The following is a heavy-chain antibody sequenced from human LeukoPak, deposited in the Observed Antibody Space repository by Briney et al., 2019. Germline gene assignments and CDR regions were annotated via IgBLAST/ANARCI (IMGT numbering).Heavy chain of an antibody. CDR3: ARANYYDSSGYPVPFDP. CDR2: INWNGGST. D-gene: IGHD3-22*01. V-gene: IGHV3-20*04. J-gene: IGHJ5*02. Sequence: GGSLRLSCAASGFPFDDYGMSWVRQAPGKGLEWVSGINWNGGSTGYADSVKGRFTISRDNAKNSLYLQMNSLRAEDTALYYCARANYYDSSGYPVPFDPWGQGTLVTVSS. CDR1: GFPFDDYG.